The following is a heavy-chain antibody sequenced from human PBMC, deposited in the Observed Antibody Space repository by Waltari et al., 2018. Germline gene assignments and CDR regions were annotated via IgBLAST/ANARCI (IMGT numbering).Heavy chain of an antibody. CDR2: IYPYNGNT. V-gene: IGHV1-18*01. CDR3: ARDDVDSSNFGGF. CDR1: GYIFSNYG. Sequence: QLVQSGAEVKKPGASVKVSCKASGYIFSNYGITWVRKAPGQGLEWMGWIYPYNGNTKYEQNFQGRVTMTTDTSTTTAYMEIRSLRSDDTAIYYCARDDVDSSNFGGFWGQGTLVTVPS. J-gene: IGHJ4*02. D-gene: IGHD6-13*01.